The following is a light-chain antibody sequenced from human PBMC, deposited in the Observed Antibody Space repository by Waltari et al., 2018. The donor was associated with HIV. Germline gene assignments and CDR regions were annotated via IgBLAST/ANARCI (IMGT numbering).Light chain of an antibody. Sequence: SYELTQPPSVSVSPGQTARITCSGDALPKQFAYWYQQKAGQAPLIVIYKDDKRPPGIPDRFSGSMSGTTVTLIISGVQPEDEADYYCESADDSGDHWVFGGGTKLSVL. CDR1: ALPKQF. J-gene: IGLJ3*02. V-gene: IGLV3-25*03. CDR2: KDD. CDR3: ESADDSGDHWV.